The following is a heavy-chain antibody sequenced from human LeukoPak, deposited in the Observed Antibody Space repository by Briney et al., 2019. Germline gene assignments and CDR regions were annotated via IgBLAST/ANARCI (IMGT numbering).Heavy chain of an antibody. Sequence: GGSLRLSCAASGFIFNSYGMSWVRQAPGEGLEWISSITGSTYTTYYADSVKGRFTISRDNAKNSLYLQMNSLRAEDTAVYYCAIHPRGADLDYWGQGTLVTVSS. CDR2: ITGSTYTT. V-gene: IGHV3-23*01. CDR3: AIHPRGADLDY. CDR1: GFIFNSYG. J-gene: IGHJ4*02.